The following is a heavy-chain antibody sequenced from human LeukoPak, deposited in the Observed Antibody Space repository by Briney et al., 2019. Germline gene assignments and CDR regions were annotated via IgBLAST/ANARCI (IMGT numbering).Heavy chain of an antibody. V-gene: IGHV4-34*01. CDR1: GGSFSDYY. CDR2: MNHRGNI. Sequence: SETLSLTCAVYGGSFSDYYWSWIRQPPGKGLEWIGEMNHRGNINYNPSLKSRVTISVDTSKNQFSLKLSSVTAADTAVYYCAREGDGSGDFDYWGQGTLVTVSS. J-gene: IGHJ4*02. D-gene: IGHD1-26*01. CDR3: AREGDGSGDFDY.